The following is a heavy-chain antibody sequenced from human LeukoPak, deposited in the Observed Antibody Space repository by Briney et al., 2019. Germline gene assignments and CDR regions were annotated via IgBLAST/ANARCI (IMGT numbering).Heavy chain of an antibody. Sequence: PSETLSLTRTVSGYSISTGYYWGWIRPPPGKGLEWIGSIYHSGSTYSNPSLKSRVTISVDTSKNQFSLNLSSVTAADTAVYYCARVDWLANYYYYMDVWGKGTMATVSS. V-gene: IGHV4-38-2*02. D-gene: IGHD2-21*01. CDR2: IYHSGST. J-gene: IGHJ6*03. CDR3: ARVDWLANYYYYMDV. CDR1: GYSISTGYY.